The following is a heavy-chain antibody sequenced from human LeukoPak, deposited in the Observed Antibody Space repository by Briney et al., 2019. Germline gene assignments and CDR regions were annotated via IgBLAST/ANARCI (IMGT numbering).Heavy chain of an antibody. Sequence: GGSLRLSCAASGFTFSSHWMSWVRQAPGKGLEWVANIKQDGSEKYYVDSVKGRFTISRDNAKNSLYLQMNSLSAEDTAVYYCARDWSGGFDYWGQGTLVTVSS. V-gene: IGHV3-7*01. J-gene: IGHJ4*02. D-gene: IGHD1-14*01. CDR3: ARDWSGGFDY. CDR2: IKQDGSEK. CDR1: GFTFSSHW.